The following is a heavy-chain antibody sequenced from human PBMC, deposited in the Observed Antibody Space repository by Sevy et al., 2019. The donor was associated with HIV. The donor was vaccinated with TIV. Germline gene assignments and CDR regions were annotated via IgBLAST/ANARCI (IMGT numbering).Heavy chain of an antibody. CDR1: GFSISNNY. Sequence: GGSLRLSCAASGFSISNNYTAWVRQAPGKGLEWVSVRYSGGSPYYADSVKGRFALSRDMSKFTVYLQMNSLRAEDTGVYYCARGYCGGGSCTAFDPWGQGTLVTVSS. V-gene: IGHV3-53*01. CDR3: ARGYCGGGSCTAFDP. J-gene: IGHJ5*02. CDR2: RYSGGSP. D-gene: IGHD2-15*01.